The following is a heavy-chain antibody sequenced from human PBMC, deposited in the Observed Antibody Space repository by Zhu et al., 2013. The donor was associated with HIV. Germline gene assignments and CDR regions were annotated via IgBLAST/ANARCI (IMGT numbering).Heavy chain of an antibody. Sequence: VQLVQSGAEVKRPGSSVKVSCKASGDTFSNYAITWVRQAPGQGLEWMGVIIPIFGTTNSAQKFQDRVTITADKSTSTAYMELSSLRSEDTAVYYCASRLDGGNSGAFGVWWGQGTLVTVSS. V-gene: IGHV1-69*06. D-gene: IGHD2-21*02. J-gene: IGHJ4*02. CDR3: ASRLDGGNSGAFGVW. CDR1: GDTFSNYA. CDR2: IIPIFGTT.